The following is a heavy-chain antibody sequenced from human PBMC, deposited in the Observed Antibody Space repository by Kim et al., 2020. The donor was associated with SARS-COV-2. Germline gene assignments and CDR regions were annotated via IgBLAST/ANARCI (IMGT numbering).Heavy chain of an antibody. J-gene: IGHJ4*02. D-gene: IGHD2-2*01. V-gene: IGHV3-7*01. CDR2: IKEDGSEE. CDR1: GFTFNRYW. CDR3: ARVIVMVPGSSDHFDY. Sequence: PGGSLRLSCAASGFTFNRYWMSWIRQTPGKGLERVANIKEDGSEEYYVDSVKGRFSISRDNAKNSLFLQMDRLRAEDTAIYYCARVIVMVPGSSDHFDYWGQGTLATVSS.